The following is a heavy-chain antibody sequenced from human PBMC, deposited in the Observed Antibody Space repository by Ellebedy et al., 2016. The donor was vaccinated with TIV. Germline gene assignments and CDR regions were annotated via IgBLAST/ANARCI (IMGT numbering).Heavy chain of an antibody. V-gene: IGHV5-10-1*01. CDR3: ARRGDSDFDS. J-gene: IGHJ4*02. CDR1: GYNFSNNW. D-gene: IGHD4-17*01. CDR2: IHPSDSDT. Sequence: GESLKISCKISGYNFSNNWIRWVRQKPGKGLEWIERIHPSDSDTDYRPSFLGHVTMSVDKSISFAFLQWSSLQASDTAMYYCARRGDSDFDSWGQGTVVTVSP.